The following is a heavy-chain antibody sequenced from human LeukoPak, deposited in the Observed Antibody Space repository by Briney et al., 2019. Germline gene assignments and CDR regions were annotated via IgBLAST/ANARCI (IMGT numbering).Heavy chain of an antibody. CDR3: AKDRGIAVAGTISGFDP. D-gene: IGHD6-19*01. CDR2: ITGSGDNT. V-gene: IGHV3-23*01. CDR1: GFTFSNYA. J-gene: IGHJ5*02. Sequence: SGGSLRLSCAASGFTFSNYAMSWVRQAPGKGLEWVSTITGSGDNTYYTDSVKGRFTISRDNSKNTLYLQMNSLRAEDTAVYYCAKDRGIAVAGTISGFDPWGQGTLVTVSS.